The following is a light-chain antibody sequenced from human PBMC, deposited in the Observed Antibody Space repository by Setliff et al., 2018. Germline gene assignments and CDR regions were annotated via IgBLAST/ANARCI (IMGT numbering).Light chain of an antibody. Sequence: SALTQPASVSGSPGQSITISCTGTSSDVGGYNYVSWYQQHPGKAPKVMIYDVSTRPSGVSNRFSGSKSGNTASLTISGLQAEDEADYYCCSYAGSYTSLYVFGTGTKVTVL. J-gene: IGLJ1*01. CDR3: CSYAGSYTSLYV. CDR2: DVS. CDR1: SSDVGGYNY. V-gene: IGLV2-14*03.